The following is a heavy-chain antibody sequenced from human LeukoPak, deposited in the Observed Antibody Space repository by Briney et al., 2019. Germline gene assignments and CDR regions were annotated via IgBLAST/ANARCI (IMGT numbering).Heavy chain of an antibody. D-gene: IGHD3-10*01. V-gene: IGHV3-20*03. CDR1: GFTYYDYG. Sequence: GGSLRLSSAASGFTYYDYGMSWVRQAPGKGLEWVSGMNWNGVSTAYADSVKGRFTISRDNAKNSLYLQMNSLRADDTALYYCARDRGRFGATDYWGQVVLVTVSS. CDR3: ARDRGRFGATDY. CDR2: MNWNGVST. J-gene: IGHJ4*02.